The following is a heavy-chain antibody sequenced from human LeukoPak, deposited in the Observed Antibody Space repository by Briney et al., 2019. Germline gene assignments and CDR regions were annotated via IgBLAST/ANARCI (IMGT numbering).Heavy chain of an antibody. CDR3: ARGRRDIIRGVRFVYYYYMDV. J-gene: IGHJ6*03. V-gene: IGHV4-30-2*01. CDR2: IYHSGTT. D-gene: IGHD3-10*01. Sequence: SETLSLTCAVSGVSISRGGYAWNWIRQPPGKGLEWIAYIYHSGTTYYNPSLKSRVAISVDTSKNQFSLKLSSVTAADTAVYYCARGRRDIIRGVRFVYYYYMDVWGKGTTVTVSS. CDR1: GVSISRGGYA.